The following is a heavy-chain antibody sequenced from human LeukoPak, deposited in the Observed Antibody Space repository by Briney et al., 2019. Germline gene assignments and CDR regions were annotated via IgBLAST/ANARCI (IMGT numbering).Heavy chain of an antibody. J-gene: IGHJ4*02. Sequence: SETLSLTCTVSGGSISSGYYWGWIRQPPGKGLDCIGSIYYSGSTFYNPSLKSRVTISVDTSKNQFSLKLSSVTAADTAVYYCARVGYESSGGQYHFDYWGQGTLVTVSS. D-gene: IGHD3-22*01. CDR1: GGSISSGYY. V-gene: IGHV4-38-2*02. CDR2: IYYSGST. CDR3: ARVGYESSGGQYHFDY.